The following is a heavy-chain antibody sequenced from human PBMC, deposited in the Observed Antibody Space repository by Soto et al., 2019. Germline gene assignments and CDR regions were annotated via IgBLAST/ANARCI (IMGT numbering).Heavy chain of an antibody. CDR3: ARVSLGYGSGSYGPTRRYGMDV. CDR1: GGSISSGGYY. D-gene: IGHD3-10*01. V-gene: IGHV4-31*03. Sequence: PSETLSLTCTVSGGSISSGGYYWSWIRQHPGKGLEWIGYIYYSGSTYYNPSLKSRVTISVDTSKNQFSLKLSSVTAADTAVYYCARVSLGYGSGSYGPTRRYGMDVWGQGTTVTVSS. CDR2: IYYSGST. J-gene: IGHJ6*02.